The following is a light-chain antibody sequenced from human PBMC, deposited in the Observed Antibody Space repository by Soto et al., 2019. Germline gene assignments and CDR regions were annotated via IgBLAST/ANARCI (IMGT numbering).Light chain of an antibody. Sequence: QSVLTQPPSASGTPGQRVTISCSGSTSNVGSHSVNWYQHVPGTAPKLLITTNNLRPSGVPDRFSGFKSGSSASLVISGLQSEDEADYYCATWDDSLKGVFGTGTKVTAL. J-gene: IGLJ1*01. CDR1: TSNVGSHS. CDR3: ATWDDSLKGV. V-gene: IGLV1-44*01. CDR2: TNN.